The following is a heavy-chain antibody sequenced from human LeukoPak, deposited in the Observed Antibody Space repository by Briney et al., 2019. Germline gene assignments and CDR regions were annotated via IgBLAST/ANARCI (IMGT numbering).Heavy chain of an antibody. V-gene: IGHV4-4*07. J-gene: IGHJ6*03. D-gene: IGHD4-11*01. CDR2: IYTSGST. Sequence: SETLSLTCTVSGGSISSYYWSWIRQPAGKGLEWIGRIYTSGSTNYNPSLKSRVTMSVDTSKNQFSLKLSSVTAADTAVYYCARTHLHGYSKDMDVWGKGTTVTVSS. CDR1: GGSISSYY. CDR3: ARTHLHGYSKDMDV.